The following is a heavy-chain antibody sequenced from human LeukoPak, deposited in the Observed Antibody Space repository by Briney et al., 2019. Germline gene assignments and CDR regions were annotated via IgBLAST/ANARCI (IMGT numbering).Heavy chain of an antibody. J-gene: IGHJ6*03. CDR3: AKEGRQLVVYYYYYMDV. Sequence: GGSLRLSCAASGFTFSSYGMHWVRQAPGKGLEWVAFIRYDGSNKYYADSVKGRFTISRYNSKNTLYLQMNSLRAEDTAVYYCAKEGRQLVVYYYYYMDVWGKGTTVTVSS. V-gene: IGHV3-30*02. CDR2: IRYDGSNK. CDR1: GFTFSSYG. D-gene: IGHD6-6*01.